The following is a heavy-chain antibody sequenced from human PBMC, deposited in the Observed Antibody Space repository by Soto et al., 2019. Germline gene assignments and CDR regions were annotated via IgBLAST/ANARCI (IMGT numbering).Heavy chain of an antibody. D-gene: IGHD6-6*01. CDR2: ISAYNGNT. Sequence: QVQLVQSGAEVKKPGASVKVSCKASGYTFTSYGISWVRQAPGQGHEWMGWISAYNGNTKYAQKLQGRVTMTTDTTTCTAYMALRSLRSDDTAVYYGARRPPPMDVWGQGTTVTVSS. V-gene: IGHV1-18*01. J-gene: IGHJ6*02. CDR1: GYTFTSYG. CDR3: ARRPPPMDV.